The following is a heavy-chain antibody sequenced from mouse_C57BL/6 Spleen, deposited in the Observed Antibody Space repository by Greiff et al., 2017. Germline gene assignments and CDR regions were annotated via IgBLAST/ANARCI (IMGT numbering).Heavy chain of an antibody. J-gene: IGHJ2*01. Sequence: EVKLVESGGGLVKPGGSLKLSCAASGFTFSDYGMHWVRQAPEKGLEWVAYISSGSSTIYYADTVKGRFTISRDNAKNTLFLQMTSLRSEDTAMYYCARENYGNLYYFDYGGQGTTLTVSS. V-gene: IGHV5-17*01. D-gene: IGHD2-1*01. CDR1: GFTFSDYG. CDR3: ARENYGNLYYFDY. CDR2: ISSGSSTI.